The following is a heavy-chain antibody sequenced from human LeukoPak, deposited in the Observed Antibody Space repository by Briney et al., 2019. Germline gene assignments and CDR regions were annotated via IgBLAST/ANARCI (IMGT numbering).Heavy chain of an antibody. V-gene: IGHV4-59*08. D-gene: IGHD5-12*01. CDR2: IYYSGST. CDR1: GASVSTYY. J-gene: IGHJ4*02. Sequence: SETLSLTCTVSGASVSTYYWSWIRQPPGKGLEWIGYIYYSGSTNYNPSLKSRVTISVDTSKNQFSLKLSSVTAADTAVYYCATGGDSGYDYLDYWGQGTLVTVSS. CDR3: ATGGDSGYDYLDY.